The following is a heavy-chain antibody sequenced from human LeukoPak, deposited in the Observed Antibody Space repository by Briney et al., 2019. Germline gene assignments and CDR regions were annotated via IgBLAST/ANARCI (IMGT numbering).Heavy chain of an antibody. CDR3: ATLPYYYDSSGSYYFDY. Sequence: PGGSLRLSCAASGFTFGSYAMTWVRQAPGKGLEWVSAISDGRTYYTDSVKGRFTISRDNSKNTLYLQMNSLRVEDTAVYYCATLPYYYDSSGSYYFDYWGQGTLVTVSS. CDR2: ISDGRT. CDR1: GFTFGSYA. J-gene: IGHJ4*02. V-gene: IGHV3-23*01. D-gene: IGHD3-22*01.